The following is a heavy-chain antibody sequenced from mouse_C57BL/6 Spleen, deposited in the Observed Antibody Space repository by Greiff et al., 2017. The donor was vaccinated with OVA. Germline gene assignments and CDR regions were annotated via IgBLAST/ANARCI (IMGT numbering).Heavy chain of an antibody. Sequence: EVKLMESGEGLVKPGGSLTLSCAASGFTFSSYAMSWVRQTPETRLEWVAYISSGGDYISYADTVKGRFTISRDNARNTLYLQMSSLKSEDTAMYYCTRENGNYAMDYWGQGTSVTVYS. V-gene: IGHV5-9-1*02. J-gene: IGHJ4*01. CDR2: ISSGGDYI. CDR1: GFTFSSYA. D-gene: IGHD2-1*01. CDR3: TRENGNYAMDY.